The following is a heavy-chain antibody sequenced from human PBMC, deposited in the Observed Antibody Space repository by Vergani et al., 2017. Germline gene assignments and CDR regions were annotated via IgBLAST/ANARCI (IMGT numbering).Heavy chain of an antibody. D-gene: IGHD3-16*01. V-gene: IGHV1-69*01. CDR2: IIPIFGTA. J-gene: IGHJ4*02. CDR3: VRPGDDYRNMITYFLDY. Sequence: QVQLVQSGAEVKKPGSSVKVSCKTSGGTFKSNTFSWVRQAPGQGLEWMGGIIPIFGTADYAQDFQGRLSITADESTSTVYMELSSLRSDDTAIYYCVRPGDDYRNMITYFLDYWGQGSLVSVSS. CDR1: GGTFKSNT.